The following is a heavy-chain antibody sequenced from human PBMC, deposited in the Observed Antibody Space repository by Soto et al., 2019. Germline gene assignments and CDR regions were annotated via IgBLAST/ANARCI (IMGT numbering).Heavy chain of an antibody. J-gene: IGHJ4*02. CDR2: ISAYNGNT. D-gene: IGHD5-18*01. CDR1: GYTFTSYS. V-gene: IGHV1-18*01. Sequence: ASVKVSCKASGYTFTSYSISWVRQAPGQGLEWMGWISAYNGNTKYVQKLQGRVTLTTDTSTSTAYMELRSLRSDDAAVYYCARDTAMALPDAWGQGTLVTVSS. CDR3: ARDTAMALPDA.